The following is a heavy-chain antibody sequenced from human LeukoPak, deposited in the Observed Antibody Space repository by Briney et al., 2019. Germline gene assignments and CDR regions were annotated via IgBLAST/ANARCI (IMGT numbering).Heavy chain of an antibody. J-gene: IGHJ4*02. V-gene: IGHV3-21*01. Sequence: GGSLRLSCAASGFTFSSYSMNWVRQAPGKGLEWVSSISSSSSYIYYADSVKGRFTISRDNAKNSLYLQMNSLRAEDTAVYYCAREGDIHGSYYFDYWGQGTLVTVSS. D-gene: IGHD1-26*01. CDR3: AREGDIHGSYYFDY. CDR1: GFTFSSYS. CDR2: ISSSSSYI.